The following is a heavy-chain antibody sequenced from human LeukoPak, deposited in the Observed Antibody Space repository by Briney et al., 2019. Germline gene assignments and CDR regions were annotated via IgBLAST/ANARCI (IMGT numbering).Heavy chain of an antibody. V-gene: IGHV1-69*15. D-gene: IGHD3-22*01. Sequence: ASVKVSCKTSGGTFSSYAINWVRQAPGQGLEWMGRIIPIFDTANYAQNFQGRVTITADESTGTAYMELSSLRSEDTAVYYCASLKNSYDSSGYLVTDAFDIWGQGTMVTVSS. CDR1: GGTFSSYA. J-gene: IGHJ3*02. CDR3: ASLKNSYDSSGYLVTDAFDI. CDR2: IIPIFDTA.